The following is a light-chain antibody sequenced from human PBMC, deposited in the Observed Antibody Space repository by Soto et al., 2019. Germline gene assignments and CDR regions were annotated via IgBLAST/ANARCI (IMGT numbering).Light chain of an antibody. CDR2: KAS. J-gene: IGKJ1*01. CDR1: ESISSW. Sequence: DIQMTQCPSTLSASVGDRVTITCRASESISSWLAWYQQKPGKAPKLLIYKASSLESGVPSRFSGSGSGTEFTLTISSLQPDDFASYYCQQYNSYSTLTFGQGTKVEIK. V-gene: IGKV1-5*03. CDR3: QQYNSYSTLT.